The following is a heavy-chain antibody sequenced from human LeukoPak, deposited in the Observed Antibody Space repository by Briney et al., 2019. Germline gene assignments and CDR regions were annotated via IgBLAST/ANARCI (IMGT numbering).Heavy chain of an antibody. D-gene: IGHD3-22*01. CDR3: AREAASRGLDY. CDR2: INTNTGNP. Sequence: GASVKVSCMACGYTFTSYGISWVRQAPGQGLEWMGWINTNTGNPTYAQGFTGRFVFSLDTSVSTAYLQISSLKAEDTAVYYCAREAASRGLDYWGQGTLVTVSS. V-gene: IGHV7-4-1*02. J-gene: IGHJ4*02. CDR1: GYTFTSYG.